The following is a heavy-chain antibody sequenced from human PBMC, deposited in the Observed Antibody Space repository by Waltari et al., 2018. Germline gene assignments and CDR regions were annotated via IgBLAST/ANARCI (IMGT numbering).Heavy chain of an antibody. CDR3: ARVTVTTAGGWNYYYYYMDV. CDR2: IYTSGST. D-gene: IGHD4-4*01. J-gene: IGHJ6*03. V-gene: IGHV4-4*07. Sequence: QVQLQESGPGLVKPSETLSLTCTVSGGSISSYYWSWIRQPAGKGLEWIGRIYTSGSTNHNPALKSRVTMSVDTSKNQFSLKLSSVTAADTAVYYCARVTVTTAGGWNYYYYYMDVWGKGTTVTISS. CDR1: GGSISSYY.